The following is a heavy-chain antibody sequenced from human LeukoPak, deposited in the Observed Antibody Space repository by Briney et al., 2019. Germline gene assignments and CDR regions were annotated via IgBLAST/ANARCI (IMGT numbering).Heavy chain of an antibody. J-gene: IGHJ3*02. Sequence: ASVKVSCKVSGYTLTELSMHWVRQAPGKGLEWMGGFDPEGGETIYAQKFQGRVTMTEDTSTDTAYMELSSLRSEDTAVYYCATDILPYYYDSSGSGAFDIWGQGTMVTVSS. V-gene: IGHV1-24*01. CDR2: FDPEGGET. D-gene: IGHD3-22*01. CDR3: ATDILPYYYDSSGSGAFDI. CDR1: GYTLTELS.